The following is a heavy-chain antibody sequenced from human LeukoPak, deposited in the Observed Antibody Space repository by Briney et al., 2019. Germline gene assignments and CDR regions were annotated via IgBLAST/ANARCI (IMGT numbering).Heavy chain of an antibody. J-gene: IGHJ4*02. CDR2: ISYGGST. CDR3: ATMTTVTMYSYYFDS. CDR1: GGSINGYY. D-gene: IGHD4-11*01. Sequence: ASETLSLTCTVSGGSINGYYWTWIRQSPGKGLEWIGYISYGGSTNYNPSLKSRVTISLDTSKNQFSLSLRSVTAADTAVYSCATMTTVTMYSYYFDSWGQGTLVTVS. V-gene: IGHV4-59*01.